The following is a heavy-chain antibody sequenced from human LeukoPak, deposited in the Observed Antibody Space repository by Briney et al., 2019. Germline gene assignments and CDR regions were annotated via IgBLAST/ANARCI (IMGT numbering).Heavy chain of an antibody. J-gene: IGHJ3*02. V-gene: IGHV1-46*03. CDR2: INPSGGST. CDR3: ARDSERYDFWSDI. D-gene: IGHD3-3*01. Sequence: ASVKVSXKASGYTFTSYYMHWVRQAPGQGLEWIGIINPSGGSTSYAQKFQGRVTMTRDTSTSTVYMELSSLRSEDTAVYYCARDSERYDFWSDIWGQGTMVTVSS. CDR1: GYTFTSYY.